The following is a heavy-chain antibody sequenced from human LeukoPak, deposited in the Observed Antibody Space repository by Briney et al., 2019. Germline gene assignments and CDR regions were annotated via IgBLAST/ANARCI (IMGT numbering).Heavy chain of an antibody. CDR3: ASPFIAVAGTDY. D-gene: IGHD6-19*01. V-gene: IGHV3-66*01. CDR2: IYSGGST. J-gene: IGHJ4*02. CDR1: GFTVSSNY. Sequence: PGGSLRLSCAASGFTVSSNYMSWVRQAPGKGLEGVSVIYSGGSTYYADSVKGRFTISRDNSKNTLYLQMNSLRAEDTAVYYCASPFIAVAGTDYWGQGTLVTVSS.